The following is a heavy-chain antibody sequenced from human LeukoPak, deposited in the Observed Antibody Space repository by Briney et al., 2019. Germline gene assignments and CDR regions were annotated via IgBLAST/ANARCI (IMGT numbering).Heavy chain of an antibody. V-gene: IGHV3-43D*03. D-gene: IGHD2-2*01. Sequence: GGSLRLSCAASGFTFDDCAMHWVRQAPGKGLEWVSLISWDGGSTYYADSVKGRFTISRDNSKNSLYLQMNSLRAEDTALYYCAKDYCSSTSCYFDYWGKGTLVTVSS. CDR1: GFTFDDCA. CDR3: AKDYCSSTSCYFDY. CDR2: ISWDGGST. J-gene: IGHJ4*02.